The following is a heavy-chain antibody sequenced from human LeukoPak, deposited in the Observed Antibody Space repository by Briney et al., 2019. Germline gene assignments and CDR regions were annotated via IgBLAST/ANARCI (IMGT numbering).Heavy chain of an antibody. CDR3: TPVTMVRGIN. Sequence: GGSLRLSCAASGFTFSYAYMNWVRQAPGKGPEWVGRIKSKGDGGTTDYAAPVKGRFIISRDDSKNMLYLQMNSLTTEDTAVYYCTPVTMVRGINWGQGTLVTVSS. D-gene: IGHD3-10*01. CDR2: IKSKGDGGTT. CDR1: GFTFSYAY. V-gene: IGHV3-15*01. J-gene: IGHJ4*02.